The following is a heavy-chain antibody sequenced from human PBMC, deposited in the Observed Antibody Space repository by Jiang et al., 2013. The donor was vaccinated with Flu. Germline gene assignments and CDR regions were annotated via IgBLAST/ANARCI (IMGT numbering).Heavy chain of an antibody. CDR2: IIPIFGTA. J-gene: IGHJ6*03. V-gene: IGHV1-69*01. CDR1: GGTFSSYA. CDR3: ASPDVDTAMVTRNFYYYYYMDV. Sequence: SGGTFSSYAISWVRQAPGQGLEWMGGIIPIFGTANYAQKFQGRVTITADESTSTAYMELSSLRSEDTAVYYCASPDVDTAMVTRNFYYYYYMDVWGKGTTVTVSS. D-gene: IGHD5-18*01.